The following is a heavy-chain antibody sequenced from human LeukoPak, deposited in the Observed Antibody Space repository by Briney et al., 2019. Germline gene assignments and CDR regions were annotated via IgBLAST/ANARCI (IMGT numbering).Heavy chain of an antibody. CDR3: AKESQTYYDIMTGYPNYYFDY. D-gene: IGHD3-9*01. V-gene: IGHV3-23*01. J-gene: IGHJ4*02. CDR1: TFTFSTSA. CDR2: ISGSGANT. Sequence: GGSLRLSCAASTFTFSTSAMSWVRQAPGKGLEWVSAISGSGANTYYVDSVKGRFTISRDNSKNTLYLEMSSLRSDDTAVHYCAKESQTYYDIMTGYPNYYFDYWGQGTLVTVSS.